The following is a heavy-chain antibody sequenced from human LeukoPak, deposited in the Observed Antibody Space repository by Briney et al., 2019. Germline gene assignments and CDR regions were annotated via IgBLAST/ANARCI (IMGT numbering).Heavy chain of an antibody. CDR2: MNPNSGNT. D-gene: IGHD3-10*01. Sequence: WASVKVSCKASGYTFTSYDINWVRQATGQGLEWMGWMNPNSGNTGYAQKFQGRVTVTRNTSISTAYMELSSLRSEDTAVYYCARGISVDAFDIWGQGTMVTVSS. CDR3: ARGISVDAFDI. J-gene: IGHJ3*02. CDR1: GYTFTSYD. V-gene: IGHV1-8*01.